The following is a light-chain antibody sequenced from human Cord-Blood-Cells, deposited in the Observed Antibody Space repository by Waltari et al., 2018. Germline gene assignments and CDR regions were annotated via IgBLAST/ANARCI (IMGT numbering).Light chain of an antibody. CDR3: QSADSSGTYVV. V-gene: IGLV3-25*02. J-gene: IGLJ2*01. CDR1: ALPKQY. Sequence: SYDLTQPPSVSVSPGQTARITSSGDALPKQYAYWYQQKPGQAPVLVISKDSERPSGIPGRFPGSSSGTTVTLTISGVQAEDEADYYCQSADSSGTYVVFGGGTKLTVL. CDR2: KDS.